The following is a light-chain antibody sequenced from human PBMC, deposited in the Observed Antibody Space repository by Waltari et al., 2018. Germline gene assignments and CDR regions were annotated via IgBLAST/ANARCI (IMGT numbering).Light chain of an antibody. CDR2: KAS. CDR3: QHYNSPPYT. V-gene: IGKV1-5*03. CDR1: QSISSW. J-gene: IGKJ2*01. Sequence: DIQMTQSPSTLSTSVGDRVTIPCRASQSISSWLAWYQHKPGKAPKLLIYKASNLESGVPSRFRGSGSGTEFTLTISSLQPDDVATYYCQHYNSPPYTFGQGTKLEIK.